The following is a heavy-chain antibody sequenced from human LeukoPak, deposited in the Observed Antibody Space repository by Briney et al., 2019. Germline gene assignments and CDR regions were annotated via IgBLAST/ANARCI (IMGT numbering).Heavy chain of an antibody. V-gene: IGHV3-20*04. D-gene: IGHD2-15*01. CDR3: ARGGCSGGSCYSWYFDY. CDR1: GFTFDDYG. CDR2: LNWNGGST. Sequence: GGSLRLSCAASGFTFDDYGMSWVRQAPGKGLEWVSGLNWNGGSTGYGDSVQGRFTISRDNAKNSLYLQMNSLRAEDTAVYYCARGGCSGGSCYSWYFDYWGQGTLVTVSS. J-gene: IGHJ4*02.